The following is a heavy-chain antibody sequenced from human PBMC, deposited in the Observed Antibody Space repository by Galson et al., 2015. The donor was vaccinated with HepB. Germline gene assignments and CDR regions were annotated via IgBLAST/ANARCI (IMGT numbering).Heavy chain of an antibody. CDR3: SCSRTSFYWFDP. D-gene: IGHD2-2*01. CDR1: GFTFSSYA. Sequence: SLRLSCAASGFTFSSYAMSWVRQAPGKGLEWVSTITGSGGSTYFADSVKGRFTISRDNSKNTLYLQMNSLRAEDTALYFCSCSRTSFYWFDPWGQGTLVTVSS. V-gene: IGHV3-23*01. CDR2: ITGSGGST. J-gene: IGHJ5*02.